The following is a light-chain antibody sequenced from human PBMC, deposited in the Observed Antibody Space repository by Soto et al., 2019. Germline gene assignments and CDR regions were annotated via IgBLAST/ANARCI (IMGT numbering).Light chain of an antibody. V-gene: IGKV3-20*01. J-gene: IGKJ2*01. Sequence: EIVLTQSPGTLSLSPGERATLSCRASQSVSSSYLAWYQQKPGQAPRLLIYGASSRATGIPERFSGSGSGADFTLTISRLEPEGFAVYYCQQYGSSPPTFGQGTKLEIK. CDR1: QSVSSSY. CDR2: GAS. CDR3: QQYGSSPPT.